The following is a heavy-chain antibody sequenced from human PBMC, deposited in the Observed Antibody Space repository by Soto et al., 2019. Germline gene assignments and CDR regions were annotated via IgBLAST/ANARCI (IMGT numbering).Heavy chain of an antibody. V-gene: IGHV4-34*01. CDR2: INHSGST. Sequence: SETLSLTCAVYGGSFSGYYWSWIRQPPGKGLEWIGEINHSGSTNYNPSLKSRVTISVDTSKNQFSLKLSSVTAADTAVYYCARVRPEVRQLGLNSVLSRVTRFDPWGQGTLVTVSS. J-gene: IGHJ5*02. CDR3: ARVRPEVRQLGLNSVLSRVTRFDP. D-gene: IGHD6-6*01. CDR1: GGSFSGYY.